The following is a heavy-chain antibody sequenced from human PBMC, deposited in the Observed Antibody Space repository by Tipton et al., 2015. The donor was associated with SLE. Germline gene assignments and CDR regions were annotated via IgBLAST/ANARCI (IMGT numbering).Heavy chain of an antibody. Sequence: QLVQSGAEVKKPGASVKVSCKASDYIFSTYGISWVRQAPGQGLEWMGWITVNSGNTNYAQNLKGRVTMTTDTSTSTAYMELTSLTSDDTAVYYCARGTEGGYYYMDVWGKGTTVTVSS. D-gene: IGHD3-10*01. CDR3: ARGTEGGYYYMDV. V-gene: IGHV1-18*01. CDR1: DYIFSTYG. CDR2: ITVNSGNT. J-gene: IGHJ6*03.